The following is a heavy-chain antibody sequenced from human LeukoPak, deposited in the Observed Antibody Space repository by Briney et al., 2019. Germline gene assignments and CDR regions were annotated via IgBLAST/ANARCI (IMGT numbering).Heavy chain of an antibody. CDR3: ATTLRTRGTWYFDL. J-gene: IGHJ2*01. Sequence: PGGSLRLSCAASGFTFSSYAMSWVRQAPGRGLEWVSAISGSGGSTYYADSVKGRFTISRDNSKNTLYLQMNSLRAEDTAVYYCATTLRTRGTWYFDLWGRGTLVTVSS. CDR1: GFTFSSYA. CDR2: ISGSGGST. V-gene: IGHV3-23*01. D-gene: IGHD1-1*01.